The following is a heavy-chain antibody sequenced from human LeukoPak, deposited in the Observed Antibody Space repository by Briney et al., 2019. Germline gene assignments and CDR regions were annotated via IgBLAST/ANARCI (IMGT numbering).Heavy chain of an antibody. J-gene: IGHJ4*02. D-gene: IGHD3-3*01. CDR1: GCIFRDYG. CDR3: AKAPYYDFWSGYSDY. Sequence: PGGSLRLSCAASGCIFRDYGMHWVRQAPGKGLEWVAFIRHDESDKDHADSVKGRFTISRDNSKNTLYLQMNSLRAEDTAVYYCAKAPYYDFWSGYSDYWGQGTLVTVSS. CDR2: IRHDESDK. V-gene: IGHV3-30*02.